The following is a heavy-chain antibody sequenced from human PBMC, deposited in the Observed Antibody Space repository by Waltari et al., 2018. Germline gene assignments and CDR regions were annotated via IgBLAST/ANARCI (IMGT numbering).Heavy chain of an antibody. CDR1: GYTFTRYY. J-gene: IGHJ3*02. CDR3: ARGGDGSGSYPDAFDI. V-gene: IGHV1-46*01. Sequence: QVQLVQSGAEVKKPGASVKVSCKASGYTFTRYYMHWVRQAPGQGLEWMGIINPSGGSTSYAQKFQGRVTMTRDTSTSTVYMELSSLRSEDTAVYYCARGGDGSGSYPDAFDIWGQGTMVTVSS. CDR2: INPSGGST. D-gene: IGHD3-10*01.